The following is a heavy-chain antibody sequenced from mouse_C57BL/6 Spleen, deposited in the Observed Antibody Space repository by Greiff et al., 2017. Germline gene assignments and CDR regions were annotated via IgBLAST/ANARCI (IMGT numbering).Heavy chain of an antibody. J-gene: IGHJ2*01. D-gene: IGHD1-1*01. Sequence: QVQLQQPGAELVKPGASVKMSCKASGYTFTSYWITWVKQRPGQGLEWIGGIYPGSGSTNYNEKFKSKATLTVDTSSSTAYMQLSSLTSEDSAVYCCAREIITTVLDSFDYWGQGTTLTVSS. CDR2: IYPGSGST. V-gene: IGHV1-55*01. CDR1: GYTFTSYW. CDR3: AREIITTVLDSFDY.